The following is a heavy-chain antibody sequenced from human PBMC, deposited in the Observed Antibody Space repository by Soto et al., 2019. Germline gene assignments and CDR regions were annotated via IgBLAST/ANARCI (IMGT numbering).Heavy chain of an antibody. CDR3: ATEKYYYASGGCGY. D-gene: IGHD3-10*01. Sequence: ASVKVSCKASGYTFTGYYMHWVRQAPGQGLEWMGWINPNSGGTNYAQKFQGWVTMTRDTSISTAYMELSRLRSDDTAVYYCATEKYYYASGGCGYWGQGTLVTVSS. V-gene: IGHV1-2*04. CDR2: INPNSGGT. J-gene: IGHJ4*02. CDR1: GYTFTGYY.